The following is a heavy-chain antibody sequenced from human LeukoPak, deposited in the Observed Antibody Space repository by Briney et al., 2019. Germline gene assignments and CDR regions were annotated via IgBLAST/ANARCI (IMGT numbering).Heavy chain of an antibody. CDR3: ARAGGAYGGIVDC. D-gene: IGHD2-21*01. J-gene: IGHJ4*02. CDR1: GGSITSGDHY. Sequence: SETLSLTCTVSGGSITSGDHYWSWSRQPPGKGLELIGYTSYSGSTYYNASLRSRVIISLDTSQNQFSLKLSSVTAADTAVYYCARAGGAYGGIVDCWGRGTLATVSS. CDR2: TSYSGST. V-gene: IGHV4-30-4*01.